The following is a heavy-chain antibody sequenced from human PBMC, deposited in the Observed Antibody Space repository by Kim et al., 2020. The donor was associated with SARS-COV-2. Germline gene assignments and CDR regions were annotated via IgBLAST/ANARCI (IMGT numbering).Heavy chain of an antibody. V-gene: IGHV3-74*01. Sequence: GGSLRLSCAASGFTFSSYWMHWVRQAPGKGLVWVSRINSDGSTSTYADSVKGRFTISRDNAKNTLYLQMNTLRAEDTAVYYCARGEVYYGMDVWGQGTTVTVSS. CDR3: ARGEVYYGMDV. CDR2: INSDGSTS. J-gene: IGHJ6*02. CDR1: GFTFSSYW. D-gene: IGHD1-26*01.